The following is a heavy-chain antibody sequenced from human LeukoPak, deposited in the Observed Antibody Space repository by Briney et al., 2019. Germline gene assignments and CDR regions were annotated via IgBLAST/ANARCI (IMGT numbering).Heavy chain of an antibody. CDR1: GFTFSSYA. V-gene: IGHV3-48*03. J-gene: IGHJ4*02. CDR3: VRDKYATSDYYQGYFDH. Sequence: GGSLRLSCAASGFTFSSYAMNWVRQAPGKGLEWVSYISSSGSNIYYADSVKGRFTISRDNAKNSLYLQMNSLRAEDTAVYYCVRDKYATSDYYQGYFDHWGQGTLVTVSS. CDR2: ISSSGSNI. D-gene: IGHD3-22*01.